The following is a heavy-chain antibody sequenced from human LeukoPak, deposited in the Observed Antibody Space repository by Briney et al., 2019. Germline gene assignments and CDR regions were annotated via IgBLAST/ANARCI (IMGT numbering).Heavy chain of an antibody. CDR2: INHSGST. J-gene: IGHJ4*01. D-gene: IGHD3-10*01. CDR1: GGSFSGYY. Sequence: SETLSLTCAVYGGSFSGYYWSWIRQPPGKGLEWIGEINHSGSTNYNPSLKSRVTISVDTSKNQFSLKLSSVTAADTAVYYCASLSHYYGSGSPDDYWGQGTLVTVSS. V-gene: IGHV4-34*01. CDR3: ASLSHYYGSGSPDDY.